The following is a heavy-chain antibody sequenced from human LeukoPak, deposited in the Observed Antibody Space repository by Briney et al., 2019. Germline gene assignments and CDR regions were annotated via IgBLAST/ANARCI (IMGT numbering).Heavy chain of an antibody. CDR3: ARDQSDSNPLFDY. Sequence: PSETLSLTCTVSGGSISSYYWSWIRQPPGKGLEWIGYIYYSGSTYYNPSLKSRVTISVDTSKNQFSLKLSSVTAADTAVYYCARDQSDSNPLFDYWGQGTLVTVSS. J-gene: IGHJ4*02. D-gene: IGHD2-21*02. CDR2: IYYSGST. V-gene: IGHV4-59*12. CDR1: GGSISSYY.